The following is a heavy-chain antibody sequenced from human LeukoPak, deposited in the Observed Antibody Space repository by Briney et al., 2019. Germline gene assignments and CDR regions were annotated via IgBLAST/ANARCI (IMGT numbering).Heavy chain of an antibody. CDR2: IYTSGST. CDR1: GGSISSYY. CDR3: ARRQTYFDY. Sequence: SETLSLTCTVSGGSISSYYWSWIRQPPGKGLEWIGYIYTSGSTNYSPSLKSRVTISVDTSKNQFSLKLSSVTAADTAVYYCARRQTYFDYWGQGTLVTVSS. V-gene: IGHV4-4*09. J-gene: IGHJ4*02.